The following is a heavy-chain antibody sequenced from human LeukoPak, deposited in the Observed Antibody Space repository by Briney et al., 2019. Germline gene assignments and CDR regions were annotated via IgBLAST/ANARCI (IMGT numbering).Heavy chain of an antibody. V-gene: IGHV4-59*12. J-gene: IGHJ3*02. CDR1: GGSISSYY. CDR2: IYYSGST. Sequence: SETLSLTCTVSGGSISSYYWSWIRQPPGKGLEWIGYIYYSGSTNYNPSLKSRVTMSVDTSKNQFSLKLSSVTAADTAVYYCAREQLGVPDAFDIWGQGTMVTVSS. CDR3: AREQLGVPDAFDI. D-gene: IGHD3-10*01.